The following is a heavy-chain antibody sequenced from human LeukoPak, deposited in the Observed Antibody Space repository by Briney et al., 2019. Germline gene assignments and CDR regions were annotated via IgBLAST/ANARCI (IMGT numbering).Heavy chain of an antibody. J-gene: IGHJ4*02. CDR3: AKWGGYDILTGYYVSDF. CDR1: GFTFSSYA. CDR2: ITGSGDTT. Sequence: PGGSLRLSCAASGFTFSSYAMSWVRQAPGKGLEWVSAITGSGDTTYYADSVKGRFTVSRDNSKNTLYVEMNTLRAEDTAVYYCAKWGGYDILTGYYVSDFWGQGTLVTVSS. D-gene: IGHD3-9*01. V-gene: IGHV3-23*01.